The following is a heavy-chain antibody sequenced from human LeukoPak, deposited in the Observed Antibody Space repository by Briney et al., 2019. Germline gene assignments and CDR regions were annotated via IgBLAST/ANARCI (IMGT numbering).Heavy chain of an antibody. V-gene: IGHV4-31*03. D-gene: IGHD3-3*01. CDR3: ARGGFDGMDV. CDR2: IYHSGST. J-gene: IGHJ6*04. CDR1: GGSISSGGYY. Sequence: SQTLSLTCTVSGGSISSGGYYWSWIRQHPGKGLEWIGYIYHSGSTYYNPSLKSRVTISVDTSKNQFSLKLSSVTAADTAVYYCARGGFDGMDVWGKGTTVTVSS.